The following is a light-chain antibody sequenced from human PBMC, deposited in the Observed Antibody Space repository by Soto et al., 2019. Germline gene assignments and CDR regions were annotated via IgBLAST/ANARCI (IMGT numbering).Light chain of an antibody. CDR3: QQFDISPFT. CDR2: GAS. Sequence: EIVLTQSPGTLSSSPGERATLSCRASQSVDRRFLAWYQHKPGQAPRLLIYGASSRATGVTDRFSGSGSETDCSLTISRLEPEDFAVNYCQQFDISPFTFGGAAKVEIK. V-gene: IGKV3-20*01. CDR1: QSVDRRF. J-gene: IGKJ4*01.